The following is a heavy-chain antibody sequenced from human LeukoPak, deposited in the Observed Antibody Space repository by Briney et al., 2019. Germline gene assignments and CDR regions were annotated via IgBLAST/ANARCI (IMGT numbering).Heavy chain of an antibody. CDR1: GGSISSYY. D-gene: IGHD6-25*01. J-gene: IGHJ4*02. V-gene: IGHV4-59*01. CDR2: IYHTGST. Sequence: SETLSLTCTVSGGSISSYYWSWIRQPPGKGLEWIASIYHTGSTNYNPSLSSRVTISIDTAKNQFSLKLTSVTAADTAVYYCARRGRNSSGWQDYLWGQGTLVTVSS. CDR3: ARRGRNSSGWQDYL.